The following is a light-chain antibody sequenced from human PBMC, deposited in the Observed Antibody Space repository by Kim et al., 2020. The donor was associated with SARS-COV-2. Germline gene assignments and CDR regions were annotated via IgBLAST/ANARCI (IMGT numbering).Light chain of an antibody. Sequence: EIVLTQSPGTLSLSPGERATLSCRASQSIPSNYLAWYQQQPGQAPRLFIYGASSRATGIPDRFCASGCGTDFTLTISRLKPEDVAVYYYHQYGRSPQAFGEGTKVDIK. CDR3: HQYGRSPQA. V-gene: IGKV3-20*01. CDR1: QSIPSNY. J-gene: IGKJ1*01. CDR2: GAS.